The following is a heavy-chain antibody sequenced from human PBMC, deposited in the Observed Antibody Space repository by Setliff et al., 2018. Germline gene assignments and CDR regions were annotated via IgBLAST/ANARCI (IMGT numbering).Heavy chain of an antibody. Sequence: PSETLSLTCTVSGGSISSSSYYWGWIRQPPGKGLEWIGSIYYSGSTYYNPSLKSPVTISVDTSKNQFSLKLSSVTAADTAVYYCARSKSSSGWLNWFDPWGQGTLVTVSS. CDR1: GGSISSSSYY. CDR3: ARSKSSSGWLNWFDP. J-gene: IGHJ5*02. V-gene: IGHV4-39*07. CDR2: IYYSGST. D-gene: IGHD6-19*01.